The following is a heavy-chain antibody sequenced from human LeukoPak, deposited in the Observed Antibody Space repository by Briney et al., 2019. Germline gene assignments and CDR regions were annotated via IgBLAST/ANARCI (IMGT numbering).Heavy chain of an antibody. CDR2: INHSGST. J-gene: IGHJ6*02. CDR1: GGSFSGYY. V-gene: IGHV4-34*01. Sequence: SETLSLTCAVYGGSFSGYYWSRIRQPPGKGLEWIGEINHSGSTNYNPSLKSRVTISVDTSKNQFSLKLSSVTAADTAVYYWARFQWLLYYYYGMDVWGQGTTVTVSS. CDR3: ARFQWLLYYYYGMDV. D-gene: IGHD6-19*01.